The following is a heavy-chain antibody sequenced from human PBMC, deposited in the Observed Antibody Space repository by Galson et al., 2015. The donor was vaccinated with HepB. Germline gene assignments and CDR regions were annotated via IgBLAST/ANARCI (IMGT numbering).Heavy chain of an antibody. Sequence: SLRLSCAASGFTFSSYTMNWVRQAPGKGLEYVAVISSNGGSTHYAESVKGRFTISRDNSKNMLYFQMSSLRDEDTAVYYCMGWAWQLEREFDYWGQGIPVTVSS. CDR2: ISSNGGST. J-gene: IGHJ4*02. CDR1: GFTFSSYT. D-gene: IGHD1-1*01. V-gene: IGHV3-64D*06. CDR3: MGWAWQLEREFDY.